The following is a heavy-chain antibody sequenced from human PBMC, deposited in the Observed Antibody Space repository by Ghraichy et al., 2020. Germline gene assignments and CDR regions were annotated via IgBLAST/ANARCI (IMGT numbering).Heavy chain of an antibody. V-gene: IGHV4-39*01. Sequence: SETLSLTCTVSGGSISNSSYYWGWIRQPPGKGLEWIGSIYYSGSTYYNPSLKSRVTISVDTSKNQFSLKLSSVTAADTAVYYCARQRGVGIAAAGIDYWGQGTLVTVSS. CDR3: ARQRGVGIAAAGIDY. D-gene: IGHD6-13*01. J-gene: IGHJ4*02. CDR1: GGSISNSSYY. CDR2: IYYSGST.